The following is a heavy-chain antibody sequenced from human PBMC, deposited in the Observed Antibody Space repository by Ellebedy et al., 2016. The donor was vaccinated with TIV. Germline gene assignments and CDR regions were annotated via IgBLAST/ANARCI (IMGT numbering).Heavy chain of an antibody. CDR2: ISSDTLTT. V-gene: IGHV3-48*04. CDR3: ARDMGRWLQCLGF. Sequence: GESLKISCAASGFTFSSYNIIWVRQAPGKGLEWISYISSDTLTTDYADSVKGRFTISRDNAKNSVYLQMKSLRAEDTAVYFCARDMGRWLQCLGFWGQGTLVTVSS. J-gene: IGHJ4*02. D-gene: IGHD5-24*01. CDR1: GFTFSSYN.